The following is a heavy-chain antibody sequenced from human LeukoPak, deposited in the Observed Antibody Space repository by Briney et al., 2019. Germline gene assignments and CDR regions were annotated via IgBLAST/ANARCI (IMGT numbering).Heavy chain of an antibody. J-gene: IGHJ4*02. V-gene: IGHV3-33*01. CDR3: ARDMGRAWYGPPDY. CDR1: GFIFSNYG. Sequence: PGRSLRLSCAASGFIFSNYGMHWVRQAPGKRLEWVAVIWNDGSETFHADSVKGRFRIARDNSKNTLYLQMSSLRAEDTAVYFCARDMGRAWYGPPDYWGQGTLVTVSS. CDR2: IWNDGSET. D-gene: IGHD6-13*01.